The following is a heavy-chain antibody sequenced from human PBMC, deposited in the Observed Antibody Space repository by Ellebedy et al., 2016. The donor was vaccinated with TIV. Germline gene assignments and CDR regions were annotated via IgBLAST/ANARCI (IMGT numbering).Heavy chain of an antibody. J-gene: IGHJ4*02. CDR3: ARGEGWIDN. CDR2: ISSSSLYI. V-gene: IGHV3-21*06. D-gene: IGHD5-24*01. CDR1: GFTLSDYI. Sequence: GGSLRLXXAASGFTLSDYIMNWVRQAPGKGLEWVSSISSSSLYIYYADSVKGRFTISRDNAKNSLFLQMNSLRVEDTAVYYCARGEGWIDNWGQGTLVTVSS.